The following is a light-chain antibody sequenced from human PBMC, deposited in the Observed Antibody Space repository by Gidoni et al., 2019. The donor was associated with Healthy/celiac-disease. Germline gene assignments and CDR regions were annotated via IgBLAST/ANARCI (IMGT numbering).Light chain of an antibody. V-gene: IGKV1-9*01. CDR2: AAS. CDR1: QGISSY. CDR3: QQPPYS. J-gene: IGKJ2*03. Sequence: DIQLTQSPSFLSASVGDRVTITCRASQGISSYLAWYQQKPGKAPKLLIYAASTLHSGVPSRFSGSGSGTEFTLTISSLQPEDFATYYCQQPPYSFGQGTKLEIK.